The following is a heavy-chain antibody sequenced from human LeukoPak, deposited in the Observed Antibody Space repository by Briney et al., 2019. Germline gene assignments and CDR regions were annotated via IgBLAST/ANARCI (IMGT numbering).Heavy chain of an antibody. Sequence: GGSLTLSCAASGFTCSSYDMHWVRQPTGRGLEWVSGIGTTGEIHYADSVRGRFTISREKAKNSLYLQMNSLRAGDTAVYYCARVGGSAFDIWGQGTMVSVSS. D-gene: IGHD1-26*01. CDR2: IGTTGEI. CDR1: GFTCSSYD. V-gene: IGHV3-13*04. J-gene: IGHJ3*02. CDR3: ARVGGSAFDI.